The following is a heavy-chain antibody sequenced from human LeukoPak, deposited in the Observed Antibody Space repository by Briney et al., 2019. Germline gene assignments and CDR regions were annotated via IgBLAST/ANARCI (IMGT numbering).Heavy chain of an antibody. J-gene: IGHJ6*02. CDR3: ARVSSSGNSYYYYHGMDV. Sequence: PGRSLRLSCAASGFTFSSYGMHWVRQAPGKGLEWVSVIYSGGSTYYADSVKGRFTISRHNSKNTLYLQMNSLRAEDTAVYYCARVSSSGNSYYYYHGMDVWGQGTTVTVSS. V-gene: IGHV3-53*04. CDR1: GFTFSSYG. CDR2: IYSGGST. D-gene: IGHD3-22*01.